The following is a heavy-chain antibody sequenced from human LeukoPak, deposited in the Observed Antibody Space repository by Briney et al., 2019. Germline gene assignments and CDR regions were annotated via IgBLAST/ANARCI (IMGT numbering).Heavy chain of an antibody. D-gene: IGHD3-10*01. V-gene: IGHV4-39*07. CDR3: ARYSRAYGSSGSLDY. J-gene: IGHJ4*02. CDR2: IYYSGST. Sequence: PSETLSLTCTVSGGSISSSSYYWGWIRQPPGKGLEWIGSIYYSGSTYYNPSLKSRVTISVDTSKNQFSLKLSSVTAADTAVYYCARYSRAYGSSGSLDYWGQGTLVTVSS. CDR1: GGSISSSSYY.